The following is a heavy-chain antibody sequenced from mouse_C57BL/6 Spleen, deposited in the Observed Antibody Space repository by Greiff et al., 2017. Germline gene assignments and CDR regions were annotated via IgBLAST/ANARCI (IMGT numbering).Heavy chain of an antibody. CDR3: AGERMNDGWEAWFAY. CDR2: ISYDGSN. Sequence: EVHLVESGPGLVKPSQSLSLTCSVTGYSITSGYYWYWIRQFPGNILEWMGYISYDGSNNYNPSLKNRISITRDTSNNQFFLKLNSVTTEDTATVYCAGERMNDGWEAWFAYWGQGTLVTVSA. CDR1: GYSITSGYY. D-gene: IGHD2-3*01. V-gene: IGHV3-6*01. J-gene: IGHJ3*01.